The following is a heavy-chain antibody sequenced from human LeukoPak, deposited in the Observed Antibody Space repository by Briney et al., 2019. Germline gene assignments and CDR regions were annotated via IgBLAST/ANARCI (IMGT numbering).Heavy chain of an antibody. CDR3: ARDRVGQENFDY. D-gene: IGHD2-15*01. CDR1: GGSVSDYY. Sequence: SETLSLTRTISGGSVSDYYWSWIRRSPGKGLEWIGYIYHTGSTSYSPSLKSRVTISADTSQNQFSLKLSSVTAADTAVYYCARDRVGQENFDYWGQGTLVTVSS. J-gene: IGHJ4*02. CDR2: IYHTGST. V-gene: IGHV4-59*02.